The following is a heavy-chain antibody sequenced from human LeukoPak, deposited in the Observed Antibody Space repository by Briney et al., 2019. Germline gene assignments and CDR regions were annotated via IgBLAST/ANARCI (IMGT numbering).Heavy chain of an antibody. CDR3: ARGRFSNGYYIDF. CDR1: GYTFTSYD. CDR2: VNPNSGTT. V-gene: IGHV1-8*01. D-gene: IGHD3-22*01. Sequence: ASVKVSCRASGYTFTSYDINWVRQATGQGLEWIGWVNPNSGTTVYAQKFQDRVTMARDTSTKTAYMELSSLQSEDTAVYYCARGRFSNGYYIDFWAQGTLVTVSS. J-gene: IGHJ4*02.